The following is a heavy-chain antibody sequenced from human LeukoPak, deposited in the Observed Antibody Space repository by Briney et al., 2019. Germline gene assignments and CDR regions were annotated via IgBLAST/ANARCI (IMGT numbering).Heavy chain of an antibody. Sequence: PSETLSLTCNVSGGSIITYYWSWIRQPPGKGVEWIGYISDGGATSYNPSLKGRVTISVDSPKNRFSLRLTSLTAVDTALYYCVRHGGTLDYFDYWGPGSLVTVSS. CDR2: ISDGGAT. CDR1: GGSIITYY. CDR3: VRHGGTLDYFDY. V-gene: IGHV4-59*08. J-gene: IGHJ4*02. D-gene: IGHD1-26*01.